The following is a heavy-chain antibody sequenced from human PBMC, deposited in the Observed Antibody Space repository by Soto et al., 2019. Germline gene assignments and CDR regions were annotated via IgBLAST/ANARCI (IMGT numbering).Heavy chain of an antibody. CDR1: GGTFSSYT. CDR2: IIPILGIA. CDR3: ARDGPTPRYCTNGVCYAGSFDP. V-gene: IGHV1-69*04. D-gene: IGHD2-8*01. Sequence: ASVKVSCKASGGTFSSYTISWVRQAPGQGLEWMGRIIPILGIANYAQKFQGRVTITADKSTSTAYMELSSLRSEDTAVYYCARDGPTPRYCTNGVCYAGSFDPWGQGTLVTVSS. J-gene: IGHJ5*02.